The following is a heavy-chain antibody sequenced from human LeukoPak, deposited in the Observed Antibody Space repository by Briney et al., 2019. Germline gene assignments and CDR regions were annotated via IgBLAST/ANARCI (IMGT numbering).Heavy chain of an antibody. J-gene: IGHJ4*02. V-gene: IGHV1-2*02. CDR3: ARDDGDPVDFDY. CDR2: INPNSGGT. CDR1: GGTFSSYA. D-gene: IGHD3-3*01. Sequence: GASVKVSCKASGGTFSSYAISWVRQAPGQGLEWMGWINPNSGGTNYAQKFQGRVTMTRDTSISTAYMELSRLRSDDTAVYYCARDDGDPVDFDYWGQGTLVTVSS.